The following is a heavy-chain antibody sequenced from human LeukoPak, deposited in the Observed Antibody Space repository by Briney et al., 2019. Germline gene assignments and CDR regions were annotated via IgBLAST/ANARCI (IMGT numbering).Heavy chain of an antibody. D-gene: IGHD5-12*01. Sequence: GGSLRLSCAASGFTFSSYAMSWVRRAPGKGLEWVSAISGSGGSTYYADSVKGRFTISRDNSKNTLYLQMNSLRAEDTAVYYCATNSGYDERIYYYYYYYMDVWGKGTTVTVSS. J-gene: IGHJ6*03. CDR3: ATNSGYDERIYYYYYYYMDV. CDR1: GFTFSSYA. V-gene: IGHV3-23*01. CDR2: ISGSGGST.